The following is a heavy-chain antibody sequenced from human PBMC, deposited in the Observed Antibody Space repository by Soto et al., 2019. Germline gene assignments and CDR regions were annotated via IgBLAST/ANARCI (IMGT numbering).Heavy chain of an antibody. V-gene: IGHV4-31*03. CDR3: ARVTGSITIFGVVLGWFDP. CDR1: GGSISGGGYY. D-gene: IGHD3-3*01. J-gene: IGHJ5*02. Sequence: SETLSLTCTVSGGSISGGGYYWSWIRQHPGKGLEWIGYIYYGGSTYYNPSLKSRVTISVDTSKNQFSLKLSSVTAADTAVYYCARVTGSITIFGVVLGWFDPWGQGTLVTVSS. CDR2: IYYGGST.